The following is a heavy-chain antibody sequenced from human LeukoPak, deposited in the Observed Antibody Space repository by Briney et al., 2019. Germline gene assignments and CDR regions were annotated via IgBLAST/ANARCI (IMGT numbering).Heavy chain of an antibody. Sequence: GGSLRLSCAASGFTFSSYWMSWVRQAPGKGLEWVANIKQDGSEKYYVDSVKGRFTISRDNAKNSLYLQMNSLRAEDTAEYYCAKDSNGWYQRGSNYFDYWGQGTLVTVSS. V-gene: IGHV3-7*03. D-gene: IGHD6-19*01. CDR2: IKQDGSEK. J-gene: IGHJ4*02. CDR1: GFTFSSYW. CDR3: AKDSNGWYQRGSNYFDY.